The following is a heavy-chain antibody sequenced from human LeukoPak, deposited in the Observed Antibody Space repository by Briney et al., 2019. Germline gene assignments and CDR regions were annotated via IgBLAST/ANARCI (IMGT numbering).Heavy chain of an antibody. J-gene: IGHJ4*02. CDR1: GYTFTGYY. V-gene: IGHV1-2*06. D-gene: IGHD6-13*01. Sequence: ASVKVSCKASGYTFTGYYMHWVRQAPGQGLEWMGRINPNSGGTNYAQKFQGRVTMTRDTSISTAYMELSRVRSDDTAVYYCARVPVGSWYSAQPLKLDYWGQGTLVTVSS. CDR2: INPNSGGT. CDR3: ARVPVGSWYSAQPLKLDY.